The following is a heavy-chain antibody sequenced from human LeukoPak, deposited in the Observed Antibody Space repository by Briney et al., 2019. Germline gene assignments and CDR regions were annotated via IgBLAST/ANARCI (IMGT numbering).Heavy chain of an antibody. J-gene: IGHJ4*02. D-gene: IGHD2-2*01. CDR1: GFTFDDYA. CDR2: ISWNSGSI. Sequence: PGRSLRLSCAASGFTFDDYAMHWVRQAPGKGLEWVSGISWNSGSIGYADSVKGRFTSSRDNAKNSLYLQMNSLRAEDTALYYCAKDKGGYCSSTSCSSDYWGQGTLVTVSS. CDR3: AKDKGGYCSSTSCSSDY. V-gene: IGHV3-9*01.